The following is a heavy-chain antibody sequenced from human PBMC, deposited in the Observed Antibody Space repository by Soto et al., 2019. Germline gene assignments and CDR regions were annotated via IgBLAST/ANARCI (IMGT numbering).Heavy chain of an antibody. CDR2: IYSDGST. J-gene: IGHJ4*02. Sequence: EVQLVESGGGLIHPGGSLRLSCAASGLTVSGNYMGWVRQAPEKGLEWVSGIYSDGSTIYADSVKGRFTIFRDNSKNTLYLQMNSLRAEDTAVYHCARASSRWGSEAAYWGQGTLVTVSS. CDR1: GLTVSGNY. D-gene: IGHD7-27*01. CDR3: ARASSRWGSEAAY. V-gene: IGHV3-53*01.